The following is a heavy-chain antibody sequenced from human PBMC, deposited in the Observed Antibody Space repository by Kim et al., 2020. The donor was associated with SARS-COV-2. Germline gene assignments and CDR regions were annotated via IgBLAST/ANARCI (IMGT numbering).Heavy chain of an antibody. Sequence: GGSLRLSCVTSGSYIIHWVRQAPGQGLGWVAAMSFAGFSKYFVDSVMGRFTISSDDSKNTVYMELDSLRDGDSAVYYCATEGATSGRCGYFDSWGQGTLFPVSS. V-gene: IGHV3-30-3*01. CDR2: MSFAGFSK. D-gene: IGHD2-15*01. J-gene: IGHJ4*02. CDR3: ATEGATSGRCGYFDS. CDR1: GSYI.